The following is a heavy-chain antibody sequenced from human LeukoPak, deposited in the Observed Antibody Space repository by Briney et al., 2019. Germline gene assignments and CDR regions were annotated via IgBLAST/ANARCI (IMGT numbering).Heavy chain of an antibody. CDR3: AREPGRANYFDY. D-gene: IGHD1-14*01. V-gene: IGHV1-2*02. CDR2: INPGTGDT. J-gene: IGHJ4*02. Sequence: ASVKVSCKASGYTFTGYYIHWVRQAPGQGLEWMGWINPGTGDTNYAQKFQGRITMTRDTSISTAYMELSRLRSDDTAIYYCAREPGRANYFDYWGQGTLVTVSS. CDR1: GYTFTGYY.